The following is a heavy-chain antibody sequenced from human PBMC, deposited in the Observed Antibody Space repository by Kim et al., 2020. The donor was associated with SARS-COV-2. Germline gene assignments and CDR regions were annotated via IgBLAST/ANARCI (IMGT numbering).Heavy chain of an antibody. CDR2: IWHDGSNK. V-gene: IGHV3-30*02. CDR3: GGEGYGGTDDY. CDR1: GFIFSSYV. Sequence: GGSLRLSCAASGFIFSSYVMHWVRQATGKGPEWVALIWHDGSNKYYADSVKGRFTISRDNSKNTLYLQMNSLRPEDTAVYYCGGEGYGGTDDYWGQGTLVTVSS. J-gene: IGHJ4*02. D-gene: IGHD4-17*01.